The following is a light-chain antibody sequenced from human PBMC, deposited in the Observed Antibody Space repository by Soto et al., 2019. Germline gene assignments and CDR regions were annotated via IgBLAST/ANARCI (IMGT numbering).Light chain of an antibody. J-gene: IGKJ2*01. CDR1: QSVSNNY. V-gene: IGKV3-20*01. Sequence: EVVLTQSPGTLSLSPGERATLSCRASQSVSNNYFAWYQQKPGQTPRLLIFGSSDRATAIPHRFSGSGSGTDFTLTISRLEPEDFAVYYCQQDCSSPPYTFGQGTKLEIK. CDR3: QQDCSSPPYT. CDR2: GSS.